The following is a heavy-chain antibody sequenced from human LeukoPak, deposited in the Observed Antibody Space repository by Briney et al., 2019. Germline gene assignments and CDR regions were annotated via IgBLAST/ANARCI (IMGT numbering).Heavy chain of an antibody. D-gene: IGHD3-22*01. CDR3: ARATLYYYDSSGSPGAYFDY. V-gene: IGHV3-20*04. J-gene: IGHJ4*02. Sequence: GGSLRLSCAASGFTFDDYGMSWVRQAPGKGLEWVSGINWNGGSTGYADSVKGRFTISRDNAKNSLYLQMNSLSAEDTALYYCARATLYYYDSSGSPGAYFDYWGQGTLVTVSS. CDR1: GFTFDDYG. CDR2: INWNGGST.